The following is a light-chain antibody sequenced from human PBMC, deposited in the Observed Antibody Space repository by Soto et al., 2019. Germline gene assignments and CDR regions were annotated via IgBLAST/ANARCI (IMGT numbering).Light chain of an antibody. V-gene: IGLV2-23*01. CDR2: EGS. CDR1: SSDVGSYNL. CDR3: CSYAGSRLV. Sequence: QSALTQPASVSGSPGQSITISCTGTSSDVGSYNLVSWYQQHPGKAPKLMIYEGSKLPSGVSNRFSGSKSGNTASLTISGLQAEYEADYYCCSYAGSRLVFGGGTKLTVL. J-gene: IGLJ2*01.